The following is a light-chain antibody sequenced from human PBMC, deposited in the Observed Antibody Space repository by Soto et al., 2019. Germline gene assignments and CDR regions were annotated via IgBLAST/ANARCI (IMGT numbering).Light chain of an antibody. V-gene: IGKV3-20*01. CDR1: QSVSSSY. CDR2: GAS. J-gene: IGKJ2*01. Sequence: EIVLTQSPGTLSLSPGERATLSCRASQSVSSSYLAWYQQKPGQAPRLLMYGASSRATGIPDRFSGSGSGKDFTLTISRLEPEDSAVYYCQQYGSSPRTFGQGTNLEIK. CDR3: QQYGSSPRT.